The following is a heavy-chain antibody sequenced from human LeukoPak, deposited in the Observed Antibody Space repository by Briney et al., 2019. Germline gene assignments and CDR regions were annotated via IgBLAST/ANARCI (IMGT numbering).Heavy chain of an antibody. J-gene: IGHJ3*02. CDR3: AREPYDSSGYQGDAFDI. Sequence: GASVKVSCKASGGTFSSYAISWVRQAPGQGLEWMGGIIPILGIANYAQKFQGRVTITADKSTSTAYMELSSLRSEDTAVYYCAREPYDSSGYQGDAFDIWGQGTMVTVSS. CDR2: IIPILGIA. D-gene: IGHD3-22*01. CDR1: GGTFSSYA. V-gene: IGHV1-69*10.